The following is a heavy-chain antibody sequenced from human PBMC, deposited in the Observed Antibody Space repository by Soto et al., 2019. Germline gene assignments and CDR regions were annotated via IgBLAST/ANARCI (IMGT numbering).Heavy chain of an antibody. V-gene: IGHV3-15*01. D-gene: IGHD2-2*01. J-gene: IGHJ5*02. CDR3: TTEGYCSSTSCYVTTP. CDR1: GFTFSNAW. CDR2: IKSKTDGGTT. Sequence: GGSLRLSCAASGFTFSNAWMSWVRQAPGKGLEWAGRIKSKTDGGTTDYAAPVKGRFTISRDDSKNTLYLQMNSLKTEDTAVYYCTTEGYCSSTSCYVTTPWGQGTLVTVSS.